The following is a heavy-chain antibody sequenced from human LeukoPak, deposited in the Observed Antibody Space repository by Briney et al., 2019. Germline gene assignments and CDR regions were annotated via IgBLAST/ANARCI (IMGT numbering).Heavy chain of an antibody. CDR3: ARDRGYCSGGSCFDAFDI. D-gene: IGHD2-15*01. J-gene: IGHJ3*02. V-gene: IGHV1-2*02. CDR2: INPNSGGT. Sequence: ASVKVSCKASGYTFTRYYMHWVRQAPGQGLEWMGWINPNSGGTNYAQKFQGRVTMTRDTSISTAYMELSRLRSDDTAVYYCARDRGYCSGGSCFDAFDIWAHGTMVTVSS. CDR1: GYTFTRYY.